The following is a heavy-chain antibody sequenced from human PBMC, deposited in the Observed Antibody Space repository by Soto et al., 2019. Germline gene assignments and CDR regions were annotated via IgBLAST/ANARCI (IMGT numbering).Heavy chain of an antibody. V-gene: IGHV3-74*03. J-gene: IGHJ4*02. D-gene: IGHD5-12*01. Sequence: GGSLRLSCAASGFTFSSYWMHWVRQVPGKGLEWVARINGDGSITSHADSVTGRFTISRDNAKDTLDLQMRSLRAEDTAVYYCAKDPYRGSPNYFDYWGQGTLVTVSS. CDR3: AKDPYRGSPNYFDY. CDR2: INGDGSIT. CDR1: GFTFSSYW.